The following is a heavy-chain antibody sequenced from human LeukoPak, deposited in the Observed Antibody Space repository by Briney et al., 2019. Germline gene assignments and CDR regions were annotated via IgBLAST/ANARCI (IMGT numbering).Heavy chain of an antibody. V-gene: IGHV4-61*02. CDR3: ARDANLYLYCGGDCYSLPDAFDI. J-gene: IGHJ3*02. CDR1: GGSISRGSYY. CDR2: IDTSGGA. Sequence: SETLSLTCTVPGGSISRGSYYWSWIRPPAGRGLECVGRIDTSGGANYNPSLKSRVTISVDTCTNQFSRKLSSVTAADTAVYYCARDANLYLYCGGDCYSLPDAFDIWGQGTMVTVSS. D-gene: IGHD2-21*02.